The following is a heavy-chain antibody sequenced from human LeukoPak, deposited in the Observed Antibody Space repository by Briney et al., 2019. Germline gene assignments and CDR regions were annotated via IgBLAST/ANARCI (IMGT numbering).Heavy chain of an antibody. J-gene: IGHJ4*02. CDR3: AKSMVRGVIPDY. CDR1: GFTFSSYS. Sequence: GESLRLSCAASGFTFSSYSMNWVRQAPGKGLEWISFITSTSSTIYYADSVKGRFTISRDNAMNSLYLQMNSLRDEDTAVYYCAKSMVRGVIPDYWGQGTLVTVSS. D-gene: IGHD3-10*01. V-gene: IGHV3-48*02. CDR2: ITSTSSTI.